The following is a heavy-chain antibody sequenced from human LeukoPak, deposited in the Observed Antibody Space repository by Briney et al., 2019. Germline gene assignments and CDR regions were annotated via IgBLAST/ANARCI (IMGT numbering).Heavy chain of an antibody. CDR1: GGSISNYY. CDR2: IFSGGST. J-gene: IGHJ4*02. Sequence: SETLSLTCTVSGGSISNYYWSWIRQPAGKGLEWIGRIFSGGSTNYNPSLKSRVTMSVDTSKNQFSLKLNSVTAADTAVYYCARTGSYWEAYFDFWGQGTLVTVSS. D-gene: IGHD1-26*01. CDR3: ARTGSYWEAYFDF. V-gene: IGHV4-4*07.